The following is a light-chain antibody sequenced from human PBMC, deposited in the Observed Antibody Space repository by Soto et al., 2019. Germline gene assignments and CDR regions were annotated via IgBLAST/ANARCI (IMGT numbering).Light chain of an antibody. CDR2: GAS. CDR1: QSVRSN. V-gene: IGKV3D-15*01. Sequence: EIVMTQSPATLSVSPGERATVSCRASQSVRSNLAWYQQKPGQAPRLLIYGASTRATGIPDRFSGSRAGTDFTLTISRLEPEDFAVYYCQQYQSLTFGGGTKVEI. J-gene: IGKJ4*01. CDR3: QQYQSLT.